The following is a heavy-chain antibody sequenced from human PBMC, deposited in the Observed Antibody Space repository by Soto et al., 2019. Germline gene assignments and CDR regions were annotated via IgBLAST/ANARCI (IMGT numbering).Heavy chain of an antibody. D-gene: IGHD1-26*01. Sequence: ASVKVSCKASGYTVTSYGISWVRQAPGQGLEWMGWTSAYNGNTNYAQKLQGRVTMTTDTSTSTAYMELRSLRSDDTAVYYCARGKSGSRPHAFDIWGQGTMVTVSS. J-gene: IGHJ3*02. V-gene: IGHV1-18*01. CDR2: TSAYNGNT. CDR1: GYTVTSYG. CDR3: ARGKSGSRPHAFDI.